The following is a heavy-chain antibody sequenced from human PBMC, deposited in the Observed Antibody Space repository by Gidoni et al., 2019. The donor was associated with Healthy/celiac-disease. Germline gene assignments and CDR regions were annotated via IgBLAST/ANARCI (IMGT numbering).Heavy chain of an antibody. D-gene: IGHD3-3*01. V-gene: IGHV4-39*01. CDR1: GGTISSSSYY. CDR2: IYYSGST. J-gene: IGHJ4*02. CDR3: ASGGVLRFSFDY. Sequence: QLQLQESAPGLVKPAETLSLTATVSGGTISSSSYYWGWIRQPPGKGLEWIGIIYYSGSTYYNRFLKSRVTISVDTSKNQFSLKLRSVTAAGTAVYYCASGGVLRFSFDYWGQGTLVTVSS.